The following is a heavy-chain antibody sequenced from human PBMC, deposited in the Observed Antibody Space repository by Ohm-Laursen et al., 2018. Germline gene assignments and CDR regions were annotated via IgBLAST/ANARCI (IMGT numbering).Heavy chain of an antibody. CDR2: ISGSGGST. CDR3: AKHSSGRGYRNGMDV. D-gene: IGHD5-18*01. Sequence: SLRLSCAASGFTFSSYAMSWVRQAPGKGLEWVSAISGSGGSTYYADSVKGRFTISRDNSKNTLYLQMNSLGAEDTAVYYCAKHSSGRGYRNGMDVWGQGTTVTVSS. CDR1: GFTFSSYA. J-gene: IGHJ6*02. V-gene: IGHV3-23*01.